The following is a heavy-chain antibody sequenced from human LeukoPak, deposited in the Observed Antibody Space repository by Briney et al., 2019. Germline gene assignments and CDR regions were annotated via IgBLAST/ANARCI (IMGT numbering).Heavy chain of an antibody. CDR3: ARDGYYDSSGYYERGYYYYMDV. D-gene: IGHD3-22*01. J-gene: IGHJ6*03. Sequence: ASVKVSCKASGYTFTSYDINWVRQATGQGLEWMGWMNPNSGNTGYAQKFQGRVTMTRNTSISTAYMGLSSLRSEDTAVYYCARDGYYDSSGYYERGYYYYMDVWGKGTTVTISS. V-gene: IGHV1-8*01. CDR1: GYTFTSYD. CDR2: MNPNSGNT.